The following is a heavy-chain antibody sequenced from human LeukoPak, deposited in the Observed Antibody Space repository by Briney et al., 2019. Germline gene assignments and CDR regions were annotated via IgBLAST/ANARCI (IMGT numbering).Heavy chain of an antibody. J-gene: IGHJ5*02. V-gene: IGHV7-4-1*02. CDR3: ARDLSRSGSPHEYNWFDP. CDR1: VYTFTSYA. CDR2: INTNTGNP. Sequence: GASVKVSCKASVYTFTSYAMNCVRQAPGQGRECRGWINTNTGNPTYAQGFTGRFVFSLDTSVSTAYLQISSLKAEDTAVYYCARDLSRSGSPHEYNWFDPWGQGTLVTVSS. D-gene: IGHD1-26*01.